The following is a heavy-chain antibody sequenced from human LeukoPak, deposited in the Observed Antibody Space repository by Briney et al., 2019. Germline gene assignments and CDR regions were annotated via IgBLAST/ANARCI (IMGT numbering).Heavy chain of an antibody. J-gene: IGHJ4*02. CDR3: ARDIVFGGGVGDY. D-gene: IGHD2-21*01. V-gene: IGHV1-2*02. Sequence: ASVKVSCKASGYTFTGYYKHWVRQAPGQGLEWMGWINPNSGGTNYAQKFQGRVTMTRDTSISTAYMELSRLRSDDTAVYYCARDIVFGGGVGDYWGQGTLVTVSS. CDR2: INPNSGGT. CDR1: GYTFTGYY.